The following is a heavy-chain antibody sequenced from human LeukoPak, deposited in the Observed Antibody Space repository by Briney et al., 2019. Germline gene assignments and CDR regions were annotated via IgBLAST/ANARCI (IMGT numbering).Heavy chain of an antibody. CDR2: INAGNGNT. Sequence: ASVKVSCKASGYTFTSYAMHWVRQAPGQRLEWMGWINAGNGNTNYSQKFQGRVTITRDTSASTAYMELSSLRSEDTAVYYCARVRDGYNENLMFDYWGQGTLVTVSS. J-gene: IGHJ4*02. CDR1: GYTFTSYA. D-gene: IGHD5-24*01. CDR3: ARVRDGYNENLMFDY. V-gene: IGHV1-3*01.